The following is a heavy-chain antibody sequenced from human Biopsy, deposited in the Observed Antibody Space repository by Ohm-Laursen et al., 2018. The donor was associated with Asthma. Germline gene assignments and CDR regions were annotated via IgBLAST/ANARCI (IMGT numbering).Heavy chain of an antibody. CDR2: ISYDGGNK. Sequence: SLRLSCSASGFTFSIYDIHWVRQAPGKGLEWVAVISYDGGNKFYGDSVKGRFTLSRDNSKNTLSLQMNSLTAEDTAVYYCAREGVAGTHIEDWGQGTLATVSS. D-gene: IGHD6-19*01. CDR3: AREGVAGTHIED. V-gene: IGHV3-30*03. J-gene: IGHJ4*02. CDR1: GFTFSIYD.